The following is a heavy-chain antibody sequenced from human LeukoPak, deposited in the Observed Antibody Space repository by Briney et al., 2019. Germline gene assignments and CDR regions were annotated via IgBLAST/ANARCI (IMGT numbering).Heavy chain of an antibody. J-gene: IGHJ1*01. V-gene: IGHV4-59*08. Sequence: SETLSLTCTVSGGSISSYYWSWIRQPPGKGLEWIGYIYYSGSTNYNPSLKSRVTISVDTSKNQFSLKLSSVTAADTAVYYCASQAVAGSLFFQHRGQGTLVTVSS. D-gene: IGHD6-19*01. CDR2: IYYSGST. CDR3: ASQAVAGSLFFQH. CDR1: GGSISSYY.